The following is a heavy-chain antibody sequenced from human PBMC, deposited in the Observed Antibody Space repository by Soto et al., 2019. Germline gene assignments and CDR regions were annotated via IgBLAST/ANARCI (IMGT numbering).Heavy chain of an antibody. CDR3: AMAQITAQYYFDY. V-gene: IGHV3-11*06. Sequence: WGSMRLSCAASGFIFYDYYMSWIRQAPGKGLEWVSYISGSGSYTNYADSVKGRFTISRDNAKNSLYLQIYSLRAEDTAVYYCAMAQITAQYYFDYWGQGALVTVSS. CDR1: GFIFYDYY. J-gene: IGHJ4*02. CDR2: ISGSGSYT. D-gene: IGHD6-6*01.